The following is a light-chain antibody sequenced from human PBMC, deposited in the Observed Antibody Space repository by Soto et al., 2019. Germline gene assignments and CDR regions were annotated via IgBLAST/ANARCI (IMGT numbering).Light chain of an antibody. J-gene: IGKJ5*01. CDR3: QQYDSLPPT. CDR1: QDISNY. V-gene: IGKV1-33*01. Sequence: DIQITQSPPSLSVSVGDRVTITCHASQDISNYLHWFQQKPGKAPQLLIFDVSNLQTGVPSRFSGGGSGTDFALTISSLEPEDIATYYCQQYDSLPPTFGQGTRLEIK. CDR2: DVS.